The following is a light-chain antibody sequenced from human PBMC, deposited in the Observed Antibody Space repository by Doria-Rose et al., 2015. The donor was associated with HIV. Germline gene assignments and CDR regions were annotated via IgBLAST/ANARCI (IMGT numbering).Light chain of an antibody. CDR2: WAS. CDR3: QQYYDTPS. CDR1: QSLIYTSKNY. J-gene: IGKJ3*01. Sequence: EIVMTQSPESLGMSLGERATLNCKSNQSLIYTSKNYLAWYQQKPGQPPKLVIYWASTRQSGVPARFSVSGSGTEFTLTISSLEAEDVAVYYCQQYYDTPSFGPGTTVDIK. V-gene: IGKV4-1*01.